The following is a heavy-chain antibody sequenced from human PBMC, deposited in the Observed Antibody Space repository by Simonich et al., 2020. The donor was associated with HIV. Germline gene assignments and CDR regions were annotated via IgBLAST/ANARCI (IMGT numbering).Heavy chain of an antibody. CDR3: ARRTTAYYNFWSGYYFDY. J-gene: IGHJ4*02. CDR1: GGSFSGYY. D-gene: IGHD3-3*01. Sequence: QVQLQQWGAGLFKPSETLSLTCAVYGGSFSGYYWSWIRQSPGKGLEWIGEINRSGSANYTPSLKSRVTMAVDTSKNQFSVKLSSVTVADTAVYYCARRTTAYYNFWSGYYFDYWGQGTQVTVSS. CDR2: INRSGSA. V-gene: IGHV4-34*01.